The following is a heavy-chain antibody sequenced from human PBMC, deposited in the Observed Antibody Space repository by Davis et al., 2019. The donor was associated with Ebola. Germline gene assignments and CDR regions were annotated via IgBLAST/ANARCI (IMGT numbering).Heavy chain of an antibody. CDR1: GFSFSTYP. CDR2: ISSDGGNK. D-gene: IGHD2-2*01. V-gene: IGHV3-30*04. J-gene: IGHJ6*02. CDR3: AREALSKDIVLVAAAVTYYCGMDV. Sequence: GGSLRLSCAASGFSFSTYPMHWVRQAPGKGLEWVAVISSDGGNKKYADSVKGRFTISRDSSKNTLYLLMNSLRPEDTAVYYCAREALSKDIVLVAAAVTYYCGMDVWGQGTTVTVSS.